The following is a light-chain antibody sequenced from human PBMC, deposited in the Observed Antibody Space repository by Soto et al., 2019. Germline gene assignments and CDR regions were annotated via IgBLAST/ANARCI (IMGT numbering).Light chain of an antibody. J-gene: IGKJ5*01. CDR2: DAS. Sequence: DIVLTQSPATLSLSPGDRVTLSCRASQTVGRFLSWYQHSPGQGPRLLVYDASNRATGVPARFSGSGSETDFTLTISSLEHEEFAVYYCQQRLHWPITFDQGTRLEIK. V-gene: IGKV3-11*01. CDR3: QQRLHWPIT. CDR1: QTVGRF.